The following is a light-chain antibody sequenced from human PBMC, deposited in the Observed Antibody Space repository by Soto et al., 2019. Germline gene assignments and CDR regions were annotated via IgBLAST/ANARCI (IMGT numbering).Light chain of an antibody. J-gene: IGKJ1*01. CDR2: QAS. V-gene: IGKV1-5*03. CDR1: QSISGS. Sequence: DIQMTQSPSTLSASVGDRVSITCRASQSISGSLAWYQQKPGKAPKLLIYQASGLESGVPSRFSGGESGTEFTLTISRLQPDDFATYYCQQYDSSPCTFGQGTKVDVK. CDR3: QQYDSSPCT.